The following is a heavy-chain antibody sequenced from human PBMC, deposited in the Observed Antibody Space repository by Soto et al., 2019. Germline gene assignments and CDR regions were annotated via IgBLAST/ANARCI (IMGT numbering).Heavy chain of an antibody. V-gene: IGHV1-18*01. CDR1: GFTFTSYG. D-gene: IGHD6-6*01. J-gene: IGHJ6*02. CDR2: ISAYNGNT. Sequence: ASVKVSCKASGFTFTSYGISWVRQAPGQRLEWMGWISAYNGNTNYAQKLQGRVTMTTDTSTSTAYMELRSLRSDDTAVYYCARVRGSSSSNYYYYYGMDVWGQGTTVTVSS. CDR3: ARVRGSSSSNYYYYYGMDV.